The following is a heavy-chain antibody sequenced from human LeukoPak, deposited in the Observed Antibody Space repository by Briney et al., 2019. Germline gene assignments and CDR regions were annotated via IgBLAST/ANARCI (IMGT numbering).Heavy chain of an antibody. Sequence: SETLSLTCAVSGGSISSGGYSWSWIRQPPGKGLEWIGYIYHSGSTYYNPSLKSRVTISVDRSKNQFSLKLSSVTAADTAVYYCAREDSSSGWFDPWSQGTLVTVSS. CDR1: GGSISSGGYS. CDR3: AREDSSSGWFDP. J-gene: IGHJ5*02. CDR2: IYHSGST. D-gene: IGHD6-6*01. V-gene: IGHV4-30-2*01.